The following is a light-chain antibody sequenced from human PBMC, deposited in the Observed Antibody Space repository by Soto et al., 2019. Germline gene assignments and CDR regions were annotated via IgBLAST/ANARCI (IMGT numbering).Light chain of an antibody. Sequence: DIQMTQSPATLSASVGDRVTITCRASQSISSWLAWYQQKQGKAPTLLIYDASSLERGVPSRFSCSGCGTESTLTISSMQPEDCETSVCQQYKSDTSTFGQGTKLEIK. V-gene: IGKV1-5*01. CDR2: DAS. CDR1: QSISSW. J-gene: IGKJ2*01. CDR3: QQYKSDTST.